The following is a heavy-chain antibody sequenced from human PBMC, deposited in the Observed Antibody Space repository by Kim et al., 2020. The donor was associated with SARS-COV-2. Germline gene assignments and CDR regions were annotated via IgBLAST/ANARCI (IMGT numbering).Heavy chain of an antibody. CDR3: AKDRIKRPSFYFFFGMDV. CDR2: ILFDGNKK. J-gene: IGHJ6*02. Sequence: GGSLRLSCAASDFTFSNYAMHWVRQAPGKGLEWVALILFDGNKKYYADSVKGRFTVSRDNSRNTLHLQMNGLRGDDTAVYYCAKDRIKRPSFYFFFGMDVWGRGTTVIVSS. V-gene: IGHV3-30*18. CDR1: DFTFSNYA. D-gene: IGHD2-15*01.